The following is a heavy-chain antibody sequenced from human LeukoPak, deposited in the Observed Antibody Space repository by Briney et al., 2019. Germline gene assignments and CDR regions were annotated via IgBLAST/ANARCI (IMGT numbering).Heavy chain of an antibody. Sequence: GASVKVSCKASGGTFSSYAISWVRQAPGQGLEWIGGIIPIFGTANYAQKFQGRVTITADTSTSTAYMELSSLRSEDTAVYYCARDGEYGDYVGNWFDPWGQGTLVTVSS. CDR3: ARDGEYGDYVGNWFDP. D-gene: IGHD4-17*01. J-gene: IGHJ5*02. V-gene: IGHV1-69*06. CDR2: IIPIFGTA. CDR1: GGTFSSYA.